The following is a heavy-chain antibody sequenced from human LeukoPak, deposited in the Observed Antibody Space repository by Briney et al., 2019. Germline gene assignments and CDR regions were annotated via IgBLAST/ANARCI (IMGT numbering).Heavy chain of an antibody. CDR1: GFTFSSHA. D-gene: IGHD2-15*01. CDR2: ITGSGGDS. V-gene: IGHV3-23*01. J-gene: IGHJ4*02. CDR3: AVSARVARYWYFDY. Sequence: GGSLTLSCAASGFTFSSHAMSWVRQAPGKGLEWVSAITGSGGDSNHADSVKGRFTISRDNSKNTLYLQMNSLRAEDTAVYYCAVSARVARYWYFDYWGQGTLVTVSS.